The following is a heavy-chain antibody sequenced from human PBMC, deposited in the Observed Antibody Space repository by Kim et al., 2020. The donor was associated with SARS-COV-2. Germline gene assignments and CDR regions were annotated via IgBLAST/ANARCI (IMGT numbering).Heavy chain of an antibody. J-gene: IGHJ3*02. CDR3: AREGDLYSSGKDAFDI. D-gene: IGHD6-19*01. CDR1: GFTFSSYW. Sequence: GGSLRLSCAASGFTFSSYWMTWVRQAPGKGLEWVANIKQDGNKKYYVDSVKGRFTISRDNAKNTLYLQMNSLRAEDTAVYYCAREGDLYSSGKDAFDIWGQGTILTVSS. V-gene: IGHV3-7*01. CDR2: IKQDGNKK.